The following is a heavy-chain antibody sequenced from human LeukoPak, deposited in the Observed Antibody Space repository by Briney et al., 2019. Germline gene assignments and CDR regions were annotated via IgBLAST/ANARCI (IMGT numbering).Heavy chain of an antibody. CDR2: IYYSGST. V-gene: IGHV4-59*06. J-gene: IGHJ5*02. Sequence: PSETLSLTCTVSGGSISSYYWSWIRQHPGKGLEWIGYIYYSGSTYYNPSLKSRVTISVDTSKNQFSLKLSSVTAADTAVYYCARASKYYYDSSGTPPHNWFDPWGQGTLVTVSS. CDR1: GGSISSYY. D-gene: IGHD3-22*01. CDR3: ARASKYYYDSSGTPPHNWFDP.